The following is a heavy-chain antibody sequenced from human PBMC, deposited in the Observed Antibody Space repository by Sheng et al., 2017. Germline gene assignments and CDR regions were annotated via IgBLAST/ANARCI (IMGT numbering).Heavy chain of an antibody. D-gene: IGHD1-26*01. CDR2: ISWNSGNI. CDR3: AKGGRGIVGANWDI. CDR1: GFTFDDYA. Sequence: EVQLVESGGGLVQPGRSLRLSCAASGFTFDDYAMHWVRQAPGKGLEWVSGISWNSGNIGYADSVKGRFTISRDNAKNSLYLQMNSLRAEDMALYYCAKGGRGIVGANWDIWGQGTMVTVSS. V-gene: IGHV3-9*03. J-gene: IGHJ3*02.